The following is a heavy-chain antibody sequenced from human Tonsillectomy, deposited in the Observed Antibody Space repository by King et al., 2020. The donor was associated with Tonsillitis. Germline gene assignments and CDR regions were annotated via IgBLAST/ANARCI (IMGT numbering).Heavy chain of an antibody. CDR1: GFTFDDYA. CDR2: ISWNSGSI. J-gene: IGHJ4*02. D-gene: IGHD6-6*01. V-gene: IGHV3-9*01. CDR3: AKDTGYSSSSLVR. Sequence: DVQLVESGGGLVQPGRSLRLSCAASGFTFDDYAMHWVRQAPGKGLEWGSGISWNSGSIGYADSVKGRFTISRDNAKNSLYLQMNSLRAEDTALYYCAKDTGYSSSSLVRWGQGTLVTVSS.